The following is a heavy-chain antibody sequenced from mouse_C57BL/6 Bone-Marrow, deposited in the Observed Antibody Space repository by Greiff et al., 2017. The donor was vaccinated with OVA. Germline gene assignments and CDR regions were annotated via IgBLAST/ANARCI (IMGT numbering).Heavy chain of an antibody. CDR1: GYTFTDYN. CDR2: INPNNGGT. J-gene: IGHJ4*01. CDR3: ARNYGSSSYYYAMDY. Sequence: EVQLQQSGPELVKPGASVKMSCKASGYTFTDYNMHWVKQSHGKSLEWIGYINPNNGGTSYNQKFKGKAPLTVNKSSSTAYMELRSLTSEDSAVYYCARNYGSSSYYYAMDYWGQGTSVTVSS. D-gene: IGHD1-1*01. V-gene: IGHV1-22*01.